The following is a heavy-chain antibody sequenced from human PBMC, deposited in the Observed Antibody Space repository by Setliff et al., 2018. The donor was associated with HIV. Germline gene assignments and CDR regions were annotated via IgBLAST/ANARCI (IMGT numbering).Heavy chain of an antibody. J-gene: IGHJ3*02. D-gene: IGHD2-15*01. CDR1: GDFFSSDYY. CDR3: ARGGTVLPPGAFDI. Sequence: SETLSLTCTVSGDFFSSDYYWGWIRQPPGKGLEWIGSIYYSGSTNYNPSLKSRVTISVDTSKNQFSLKLSSVTAADTAVYYCARGGTVLPPGAFDIWGQGTMVTVSS. V-gene: IGHV4-38-2*02. CDR2: IYYSGST.